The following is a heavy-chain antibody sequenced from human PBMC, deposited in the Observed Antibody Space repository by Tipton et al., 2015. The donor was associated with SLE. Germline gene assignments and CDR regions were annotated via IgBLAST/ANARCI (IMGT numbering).Heavy chain of an antibody. Sequence: TLSLTCVVSGYSISSAYSWGWIRQPPGKGLEWIGTVYHSGSTHYNPSLKSRVTISVETSKNQFSLKLTSVTAADTAVYYCARRGSWWYFDLWGRGTLVTVSS. CDR1: GYSISSAYS. V-gene: IGHV4-38-2*01. D-gene: IGHD1-26*01. CDR3: ARRGSWWYFDL. J-gene: IGHJ2*01. CDR2: VYHSGST.